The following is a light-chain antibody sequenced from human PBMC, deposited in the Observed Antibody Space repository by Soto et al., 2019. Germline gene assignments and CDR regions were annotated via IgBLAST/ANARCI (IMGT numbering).Light chain of an antibody. CDR3: AAWDDSLSGGV. Sequence: QSVLTQPPSASGTPGQRVIISCSRSSSNIGSNYVYWYQQLPGTAPKLLIYKNNQRPSGVPDRFSGSKSGTSASLAISGLRSEDEADYYCAAWDDSLSGGVFGTGTKLTVL. CDR2: KNN. CDR1: SSNIGSNY. J-gene: IGLJ1*01. V-gene: IGLV1-47*01.